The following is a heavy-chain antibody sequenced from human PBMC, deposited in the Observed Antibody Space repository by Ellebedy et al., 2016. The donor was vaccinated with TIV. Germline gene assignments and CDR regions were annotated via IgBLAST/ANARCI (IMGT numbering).Heavy chain of an antibody. D-gene: IGHD2/OR15-2a*01. J-gene: IGHJ3*02. CDR3: ARDFYETDHWFDTFDI. Sequence: ASVKVSCKASGGTFSSYAISGVRQAPGQGLECMGGIIPIFGTANYAQKFQGRVTITADESTSTAYMELSSLRSEDTAVYYCARDFYETDHWFDTFDIWGQGTMVAVSS. CDR1: GGTFSSYA. CDR2: IIPIFGTA. V-gene: IGHV1-69*13.